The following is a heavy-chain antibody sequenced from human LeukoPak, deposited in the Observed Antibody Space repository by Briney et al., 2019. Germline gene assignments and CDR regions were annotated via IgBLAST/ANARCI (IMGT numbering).Heavy chain of an antibody. CDR2: IWYDGSNK. CDR3: ARERQLGEWLASYYYYGMDV. Sequence: GGSLRLSCAASGFTFSSYWMSWVRQAPGRGLEWVEVIWYDGSNKYYADSVKGRFTISRDNSKNTLYLQMNSLRAEDTAVYYCARERQLGEWLASYYYYGMDVWGQGTTVTVSS. J-gene: IGHJ6*02. D-gene: IGHD6-19*01. V-gene: IGHV3-33*08. CDR1: GFTFSSYW.